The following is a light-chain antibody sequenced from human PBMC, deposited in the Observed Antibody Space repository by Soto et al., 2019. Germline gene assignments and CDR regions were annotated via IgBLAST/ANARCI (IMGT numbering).Light chain of an antibody. J-gene: IGKJ5*01. CDR1: QSVGSNY. Sequence: EIVLTQSPGTLSLSPGERATLSRRASQSVGSNYLAWYQQKPGQAPTLLIHGASTRATALPDRFSGSGSGTDFTLTISRLEPEDFAVYYCQQYGSSPSTFGQGTRLE. CDR3: QQYGSSPST. CDR2: GAS. V-gene: IGKV3-20*01.